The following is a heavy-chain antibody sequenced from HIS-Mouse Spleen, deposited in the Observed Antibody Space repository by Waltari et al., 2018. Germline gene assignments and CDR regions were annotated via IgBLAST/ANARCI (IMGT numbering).Heavy chain of an antibody. J-gene: IGHJ5*02. CDR1: GYTFTGYY. V-gene: IGHV1-2*02. D-gene: IGHD1-26*01. CDR3: ARGSGRWELLLPNWFDP. Sequence: QVQLVQSGAEVKKPGASVKVSCKASGYTFTGYYMHWVRQAPGQGLEWMGGINPNSGGTKYAQKFQGRVTMTRDTAISTAYMELSRLRSDDTAVYYCARGSGRWELLLPNWFDPWGQGTLVTVSS. CDR2: INPNSGGT.